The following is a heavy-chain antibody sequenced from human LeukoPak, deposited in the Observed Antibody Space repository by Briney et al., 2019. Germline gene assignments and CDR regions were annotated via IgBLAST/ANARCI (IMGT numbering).Heavy chain of an antibody. CDR1: GFTVSSYG. CDR2: IHGSDDNT. J-gene: IGHJ4*02. V-gene: IGHV3-23*01. CDR3: AKDLLRWSFDY. D-gene: IGHD4-23*01. Sequence: GGSLRLSCAASGFTVSSYGMHWVRQAPGKGLEWVSAIHGSDDNTHYADSVKGRFTISRDKSKNTLYLQMNSLRADDTAVYYCAKDLLRWSFDYWGQGTLVTVSS.